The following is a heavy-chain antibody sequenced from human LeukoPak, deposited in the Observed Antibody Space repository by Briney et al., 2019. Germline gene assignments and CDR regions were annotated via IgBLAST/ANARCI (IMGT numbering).Heavy chain of an antibody. CDR2: ISYDGSNK. J-gene: IGHJ4*02. D-gene: IGHD3-9*01. CDR3: ARDPSGYSANFDY. CDR1: GFTFSSYA. V-gene: IGHV3-30-3*01. Sequence: GGSLRLSCAASGFTFSSYAMHWVRQAPGKGLEWVAVISYDGSNKYYADSVKGRFTISRDNSKNTLYLQMNSLRAEDTAVYYCARDPSGYSANFDYWGQGTLVTVSP.